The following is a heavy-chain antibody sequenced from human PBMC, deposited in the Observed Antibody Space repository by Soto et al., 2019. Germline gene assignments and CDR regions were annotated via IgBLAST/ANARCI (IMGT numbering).Heavy chain of an antibody. Sequence: GGSLRLSCAASGFTFSSYAMSWVRQAPGKGLEWVSAISGSGGSTYYADSVKGRFTISRDNSKNTLYLQMNSLRAEDTAVYYCAKGWPSMIFGVVIIPNYYYYYMDVWGKGTTVTVSS. CDR3: AKGWPSMIFGVVIIPNYYYYYMDV. CDR2: ISGSGGST. V-gene: IGHV3-23*01. D-gene: IGHD3-3*01. J-gene: IGHJ6*03. CDR1: GFTFSSYA.